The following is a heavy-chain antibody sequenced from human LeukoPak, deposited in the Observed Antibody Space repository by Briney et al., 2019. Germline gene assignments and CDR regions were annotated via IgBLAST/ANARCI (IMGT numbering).Heavy chain of an antibody. CDR1: GYTFTSYG. V-gene: IGHV1-18*01. CDR2: ISIYNGNK. D-gene: IGHD3-3*01. J-gene: IGHJ5*02. Sequence: GASEKVSCKASGYTFTSYGISWGRHAPGQGLEWMGWISIYNGNKDYAQKLRGRDTMTTDTSTSTAYMELRSLRSDDTAVYYRARITYDFWSGYYMPDDPWGQGTLVTVSS. CDR3: ARITYDFWSGYYMPDDP.